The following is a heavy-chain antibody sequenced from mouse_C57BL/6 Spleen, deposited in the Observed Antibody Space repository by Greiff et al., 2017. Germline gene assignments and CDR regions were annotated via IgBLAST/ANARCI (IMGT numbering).Heavy chain of an antibody. J-gene: IGHJ3*01. CDR1: GYTFTDYE. CDR3: TMRRWFAY. Sequence: QVQLQQSGAELVRPGASVTLSCKASGYTFTDYEMHWVKQTPVHGLEWIGAIDPETGGTAYNQKFKGKAILTADKSSSTAHMELRSLTSEDSAVYYCTMRRWFAYWGQGTLVTVSA. V-gene: IGHV1-15*01. CDR2: IDPETGGT.